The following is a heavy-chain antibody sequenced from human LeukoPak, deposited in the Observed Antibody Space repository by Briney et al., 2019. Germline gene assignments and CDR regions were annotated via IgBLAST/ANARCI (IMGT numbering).Heavy chain of an antibody. CDR1: GGSISSSSYY. J-gene: IGHJ3*02. CDR3: ARLEGEELRFLEWLFHPSAFDI. Sequence: SETLSLTCTVSGGSISSSSYYWGWIRQPPGKGLEWIGSIYYSGSTYYNPSLKSRVTISVDTSKNQFSLKLSSVTAADTAVYYCARLEGEELRFLEWLFHPSAFDIWGQGTMVTVSS. D-gene: IGHD3-3*01. CDR2: IYYSGST. V-gene: IGHV4-39*01.